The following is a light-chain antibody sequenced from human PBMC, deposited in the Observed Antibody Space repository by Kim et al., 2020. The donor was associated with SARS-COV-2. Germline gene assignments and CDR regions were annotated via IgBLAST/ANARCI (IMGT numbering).Light chain of an antibody. Sequence: ASVGDRVTISCRADQDISSWLAWYQQKPGKAPKLLIYAASSLQSGVPLRFSGSGSGTDFTLTITSLQSEDFATYYCQQAYSYPLTFGGGTKVDIK. CDR3: QQAYSYPLT. CDR1: QDISSW. J-gene: IGKJ4*01. CDR2: AAS. V-gene: IGKV1-12*01.